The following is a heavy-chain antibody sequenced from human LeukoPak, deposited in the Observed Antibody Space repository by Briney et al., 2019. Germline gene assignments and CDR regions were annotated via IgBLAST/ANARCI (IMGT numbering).Heavy chain of an antibody. D-gene: IGHD3-16*01. CDR1: GFTFNDFA. CDR3: AKNLGPFDV. J-gene: IGHJ3*01. Sequence: GGSLRLSCAASGFTFNDFAMTWVRQAPGKGLDWVSNICDAVTYYANSGKGRFTISRDNSKNMLYLQLNSMRDGDTAMYYCAKNLGPFDVRGQGTMVTVSS. V-gene: IGHV3-23*01. CDR2: ICDAVT.